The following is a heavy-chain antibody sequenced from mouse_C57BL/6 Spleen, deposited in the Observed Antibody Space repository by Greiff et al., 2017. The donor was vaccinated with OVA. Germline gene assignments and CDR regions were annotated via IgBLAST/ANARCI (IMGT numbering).Heavy chain of an antibody. D-gene: IGHD1-1*01. V-gene: IGHV14-2*01. CDR1: GFNFKDYY. CDR2: IDPEDGET. Sequence: EVQLQQSGAELVKPGASVKLSCTASGFNFKDYYMHWVKQRTEQGLEWIGRIDPEDGETKYAPKFQGKVTITADKSSNTAYLQLSSLTSEDTAVYYCGLITTGVASGCWGTSTTLTVSS. CDR3: GLITTGVASGC. J-gene: IGHJ2*01.